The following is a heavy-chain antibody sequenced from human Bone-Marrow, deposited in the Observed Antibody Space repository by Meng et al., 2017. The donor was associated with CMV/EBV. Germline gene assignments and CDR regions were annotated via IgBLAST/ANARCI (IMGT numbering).Heavy chain of an antibody. CDR1: GYSFTSYW. V-gene: IGHV1-46*01. CDR2: INPSGGST. Sequence: GESLKISCKGSGYSFTSYWIGWVRQAPGQGLEWMGIINPSGGSTSYAQKFQGRVTMTRDTSTSTVYMELSSLRSEDTAVYYCARDIGCSSTSCYSGGTWGQGTLVTVSS. CDR3: ARDIGCSSTSCYSGGT. D-gene: IGHD2-2*01. J-gene: IGHJ5*02.